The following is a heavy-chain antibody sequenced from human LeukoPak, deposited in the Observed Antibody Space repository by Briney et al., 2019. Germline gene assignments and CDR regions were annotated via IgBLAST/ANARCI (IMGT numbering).Heavy chain of an antibody. CDR1: GFTFSSYS. J-gene: IGHJ6*03. CDR3: ARDSSSWTNMDV. V-gene: IGHV3-21*01. D-gene: IGHD6-13*01. CDR2: ISSSSSYI. Sequence: GGSLRLSCAASGFTFSSYSMNWVRQAPGKGLEWVSSISSSSSYIYYADSVKGRFTISRDNAKNSLYLQMNSLRAEDTAVYYCARDSSSWTNMDVWGKGTTVTVSS.